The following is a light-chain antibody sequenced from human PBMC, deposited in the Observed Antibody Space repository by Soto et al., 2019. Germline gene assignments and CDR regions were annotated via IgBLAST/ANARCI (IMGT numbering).Light chain of an antibody. Sequence: DIVLTQSPDTLSLSPGERATLSCRASQSVSSNYLAWYQQKPGQAPRLLIYGASTRATGIPDRFSGSGSGTDFTLTISGLQAEDVAVYYCLQHYSFPRTFGQGTKVEI. CDR1: QSVSSNY. V-gene: IGKV3-20*01. CDR3: LQHYSFPRT. CDR2: GAS. J-gene: IGKJ1*01.